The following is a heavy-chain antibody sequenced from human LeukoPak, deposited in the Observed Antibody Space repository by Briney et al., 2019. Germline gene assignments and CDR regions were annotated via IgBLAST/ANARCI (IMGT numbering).Heavy chain of an antibody. CDR1: GFTFDDYA. V-gene: IGHV3-9*01. CDR2: ISRNSGSI. J-gene: IGHJ3*02. CDR3: AKDLGSGLEAFDI. D-gene: IGHD3-10*01. Sequence: PGRSLRLSCAASGFTFDDYAMHWVRQAPGKGLEWVSGISRNSGSIGYADSVKGRFTISRDNAKNSLYLQMNNLRAEDTALYYCAKDLGSGLEAFDIWGQGTMVTVSS.